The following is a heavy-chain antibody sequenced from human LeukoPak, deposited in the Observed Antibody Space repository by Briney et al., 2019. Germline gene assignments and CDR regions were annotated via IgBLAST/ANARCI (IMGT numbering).Heavy chain of an antibody. CDR3: TRKWDGSSWYNAFDI. CDR2: IRSKANNYAT. CDR1: GFTFSGSE. V-gene: IGHV3-73*01. D-gene: IGHD6-19*01. Sequence: PGGSLRLSCAASGFTFSGSEMHWVRQASGKGLEWVGRIRSKANNYATAYAASVKGRFTISRDDSKNTAYLQMNSLETEDTALYYCTRKWDGSSWYNAFDIWGQGTMATVSS. J-gene: IGHJ3*02.